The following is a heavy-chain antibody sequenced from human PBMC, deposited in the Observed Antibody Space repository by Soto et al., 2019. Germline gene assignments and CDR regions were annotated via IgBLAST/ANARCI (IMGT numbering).Heavy chain of an antibody. V-gene: IGHV4-59*01. CDR3: ARGPGASGTYHYFFDY. Sequence: SETLSLTCTVSGGSLSSYWWSWIRQPPGNGLEWIGYIYYTGSTNYNPSLKSRVTISLDASKSQFSLKLSSVTAADTAVYYCARGPGASGTYHYFFDYWGPGTLVTVSS. D-gene: IGHD3-10*01. CDR1: GGSLSSYW. J-gene: IGHJ4*02. CDR2: IYYTGST.